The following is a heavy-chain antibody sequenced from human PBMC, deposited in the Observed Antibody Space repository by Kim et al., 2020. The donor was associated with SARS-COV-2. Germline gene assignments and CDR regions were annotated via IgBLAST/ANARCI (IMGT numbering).Heavy chain of an antibody. D-gene: IGHD6-19*01. CDR1: GFSFRSYG. CDR2: ISYDGSNK. Sequence: GGSLRLSCAASGFSFRSYGMHWVRQAPGKGLEWVAVISYDGSNKNYADSVKGRFTISRDNSKNTLYLQMNSLRADDTAVYYCAKERNTGYSSGWTYYY. CDR3: AKERNTGYSSGWTYYY. V-gene: IGHV3-30*18. J-gene: IGHJ6*01.